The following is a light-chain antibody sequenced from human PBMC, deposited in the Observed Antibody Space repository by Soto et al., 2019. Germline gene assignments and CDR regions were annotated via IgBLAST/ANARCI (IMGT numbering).Light chain of an antibody. J-gene: IGKJ1*01. CDR3: QQYGSYWT. CDR2: DAS. CDR1: QSINRW. V-gene: IGKV1-5*01. Sequence: IQMTQSPSTLSASIGDTVTITCRGSQSINRWLAWYQQKPGEAPKLLIYDASSLESGVPSRFSGTGSGTEFTLIISSLQPDDFATYYCQQYGSYWTFGQGTKVEIK.